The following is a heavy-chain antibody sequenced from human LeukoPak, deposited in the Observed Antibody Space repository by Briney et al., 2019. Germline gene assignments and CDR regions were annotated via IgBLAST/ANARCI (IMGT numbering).Heavy chain of an antibody. V-gene: IGHV3-11*01. CDR1: GFTFSVYY. D-gene: IGHD3-22*01. CDR2: ISSSGSTI. J-gene: IGHJ5*02. CDR3: ARDLVVVTAKGFDP. Sequence: GGSLRLSCAASGFTFSVYYMSWIRQAPGKGLEWVSYISSSGSTIYYADSVKGRFTISRDNAKNSLYLQMNSLRAEDTAVYYCARDLVVVTAKGFDPWGQGTLVTVSS.